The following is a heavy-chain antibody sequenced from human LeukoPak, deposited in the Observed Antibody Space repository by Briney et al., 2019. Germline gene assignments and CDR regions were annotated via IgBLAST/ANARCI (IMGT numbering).Heavy chain of an antibody. V-gene: IGHV3-23*01. CDR1: GFTLSTNA. CDR2: ISGSGAST. D-gene: IGHD6-19*01. CDR3: ARDSSGPAF. J-gene: IGHJ4*02. Sequence: GGSLRLSCLTSGFTLSTNAMSWVRQAPGKGLEWISGISGSGASTYYADSVKGRFTISRDDSGNTLYLQMNSLRGDGTAVYYCARDSSGPAFWGQGTLVTVS.